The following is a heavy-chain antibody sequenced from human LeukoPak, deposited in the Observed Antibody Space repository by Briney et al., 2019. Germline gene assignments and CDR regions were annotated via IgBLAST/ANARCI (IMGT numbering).Heavy chain of an antibody. CDR3: ARGVYYDYVWGSYRGKASDI. Sequence: GASVKVSCKASGYTFTSYDINWVRQATGQGLEWMGWMNPNSGNTGYAQKFQGRVTMTRNTSISTAYMELSSLRSEDTAVYYCARGVYYDYVWGSYRGKASDIWGQGTMVTVSS. V-gene: IGHV1-8*01. D-gene: IGHD3-16*01. J-gene: IGHJ3*02. CDR2: MNPNSGNT. CDR1: GYTFTSYD.